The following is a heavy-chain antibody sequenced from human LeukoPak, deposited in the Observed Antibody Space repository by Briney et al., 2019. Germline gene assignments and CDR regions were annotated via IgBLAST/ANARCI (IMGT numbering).Heavy chain of an antibody. CDR1: GFTFSSYA. J-gene: IGHJ4*02. V-gene: IGHV3-23*01. CDR2: ISGSGDKT. Sequence: GGSLRLSCAASGFTFSSYAMSWVRQAPGKGLEWVSLISGSGDKTYYADSVKGRFTISRVNSKNTLYLQVNSLRADDTAVFYCAKDDPNDYKPWIYWGQGTLVTVSS. D-gene: IGHD4-11*01. CDR3: AKDDPNDYKPWIY.